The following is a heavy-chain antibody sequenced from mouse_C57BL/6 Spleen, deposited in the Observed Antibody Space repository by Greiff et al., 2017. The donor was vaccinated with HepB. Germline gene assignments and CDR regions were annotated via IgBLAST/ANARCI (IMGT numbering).Heavy chain of an antibody. J-gene: IGHJ1*03. Sequence: VKLMESGAELVKPGASVKISCKASGYAFSSYWMNWVKQRPGKGLEWIGQIYPGDGDTNYNGKFKGKATLTADKSSSTAYMQRSSLTSEDSAVYFCARAYDDDGYFDVWGTGTTGTVSS. V-gene: IGHV1-80*01. CDR1: GYAFSSYW. CDR2: IYPGDGDT. D-gene: IGHD2-4*01. CDR3: ARAYDDDGYFDV.